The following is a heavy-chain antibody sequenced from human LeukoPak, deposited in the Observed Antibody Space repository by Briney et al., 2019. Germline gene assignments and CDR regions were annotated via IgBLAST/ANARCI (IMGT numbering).Heavy chain of an antibody. CDR1: GFTFDDYG. V-gene: IGHV3-20*04. J-gene: IGHJ4*02. CDR2: ITWNGGRT. Sequence: SGGSLRLSCAASGFTFDDYGLSWVRQVPGKGLEWVSGITWNGGRTGYTDSVKGRFTISRDNAKKSLYLQMNSLRAEDTALYYCARDPSGIAVAAHFDYWGQGTLVTVSS. CDR3: ARDPSGIAVAAHFDY. D-gene: IGHD6-19*01.